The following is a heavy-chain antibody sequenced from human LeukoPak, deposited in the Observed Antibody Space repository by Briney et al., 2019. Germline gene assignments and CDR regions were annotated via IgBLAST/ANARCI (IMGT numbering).Heavy chain of an antibody. CDR3: AKDQGDTMVRGAPPYYYYGMDV. V-gene: IGHV3-23*01. Sequence: PGGSLRLSCAASKFTFSSHAMNWVRQTPGKGLEWVSTIGGLGDKTYYADSVKGRFTISRDNSKNTLFLQMNSLRAEDTAVYYCAKDQGDTMVRGAPPYYYYGMDVWGQGTTVTVSS. CDR2: IGGLGDKT. D-gene: IGHD3-10*01. CDR1: KFTFSSHA. J-gene: IGHJ6*02.